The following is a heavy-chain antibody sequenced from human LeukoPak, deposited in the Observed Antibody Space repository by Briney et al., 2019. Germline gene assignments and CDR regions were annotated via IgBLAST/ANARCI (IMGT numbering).Heavy chain of an antibody. J-gene: IGHJ4*02. CDR2: ISSTSSYI. Sequence: GGSLRLSCAASGFTLSNAWMSWVRQAPGKGLEWVSSISSTSSYINYADSVKGRFTISRDNAKNSVYLQMNSLRAEDTAVYYCARVMSSGSYYFDYWGQGTLVTVSS. CDR3: ARVMSSGSYYFDY. CDR1: GFTLSNAW. V-gene: IGHV3-21*01. D-gene: IGHD6-19*01.